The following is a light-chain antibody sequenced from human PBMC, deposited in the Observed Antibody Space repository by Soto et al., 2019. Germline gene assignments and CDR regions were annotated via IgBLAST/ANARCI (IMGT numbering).Light chain of an antibody. CDR1: SSNIGRNT. CDR3: AAWDDSPNGWA. J-gene: IGLJ3*02. Sequence: QPVLTQPPSASGTPGQRVTISCSGSSSNIGRNTVKWYRQLPGTAPKLLIGSSDQRPSGVPDRFSGSQSGTSASLAISGLQSEDEADYICAAWDDSPNGWAFGGGTKLTVL. V-gene: IGLV1-44*01. CDR2: SSD.